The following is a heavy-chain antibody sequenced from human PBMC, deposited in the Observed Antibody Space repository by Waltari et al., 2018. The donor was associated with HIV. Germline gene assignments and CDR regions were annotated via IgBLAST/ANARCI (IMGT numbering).Heavy chain of an antibody. V-gene: IGHV3-49*05. CDR2: ITREAYGGTA. CDR3: SRPSGPLHSYGMDV. D-gene: IGHD1-26*01. CDR1: GFTFGDYA. Sequence: EVHLMASGGGLVKPGRSLRLSCRGSGFTFGDYALSWFRQATGKGLEWVGFITREAYGGTAEYAASVTGRFTISREDSKSTAYMQMNRLESEDTGVYFCSRPSGPLHSYGMDVWGQGTTVIVSS. J-gene: IGHJ6*02.